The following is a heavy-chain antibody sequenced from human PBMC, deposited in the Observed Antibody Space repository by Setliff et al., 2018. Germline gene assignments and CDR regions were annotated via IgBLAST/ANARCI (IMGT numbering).Heavy chain of an antibody. CDR2: ISSSGSTI. J-gene: IGHJ6*02. CDR3: ARDREQWLVPSYYYYYYGMDV. D-gene: IGHD6-19*01. Sequence: GGSLRLSCAASGFTFSDYYMSWIRQAPGKGLEWVSYISSSGSTIYYADSVKGRFTISRDNAKNSLYLQMNSLRAEDTAVYYCARDREQWLVPSYYYYYYGMDVWGQGTTVTVSS. CDR1: GFTFSDYY. V-gene: IGHV3-11*01.